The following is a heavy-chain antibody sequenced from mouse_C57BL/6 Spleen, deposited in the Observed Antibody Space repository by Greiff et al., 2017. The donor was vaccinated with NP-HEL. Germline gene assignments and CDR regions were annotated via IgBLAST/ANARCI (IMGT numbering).Heavy chain of an antibody. J-gene: IGHJ2*01. CDR2: INPNNGGT. CDR1: GYTFTDYY. CDR3: ARRGTTVVASPYFDY. V-gene: IGHV1-26*01. Sequence: VQLQQSGPELVKPGASVKISCKASGYTFTDYYMNWVKQSHGKSLEWIGDINPNNGGTSYNQKFKGKATLTVDKSSSTAYMELRSLTSEDSAVYYCARRGTTVVASPYFDYWGQGTTLTVSS. D-gene: IGHD1-1*01.